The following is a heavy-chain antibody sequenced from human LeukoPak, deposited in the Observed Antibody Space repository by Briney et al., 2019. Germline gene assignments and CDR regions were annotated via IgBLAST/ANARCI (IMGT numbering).Heavy chain of an antibody. J-gene: IGHJ2*01. CDR1: GFTFDDYA. CDR3: AKGDYGDLLGWYFDL. D-gene: IGHD4-17*01. CDR2: ISWNSGSI. V-gene: IGHV3-9*01. Sequence: PGGSLRLSCAASGFTFDDYAMHWVRQAPGKGLEWVSGISWNSGSIGYADSVKGRFTISRDNAKNSLYLQMNSLRAEDTALYYCAKGDYGDLLGWYFDLWGRGTLVTVSS.